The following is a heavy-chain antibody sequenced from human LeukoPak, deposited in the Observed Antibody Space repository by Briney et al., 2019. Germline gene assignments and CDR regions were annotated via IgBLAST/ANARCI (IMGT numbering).Heavy chain of an antibody. D-gene: IGHD3-22*01. Sequence: PGGSLRLSCAASGFTFSSYGMSWVRQAPGKGLEWVSAISGSGGSTYYADSVKGRFTISRDNSKNTLYLQMNSLRAEDTAVYYCAKDRFDYYDSSGYYGVYWGQGTLVTVSS. CDR3: AKDRFDYYDSSGYYGVY. J-gene: IGHJ4*02. CDR2: ISGSGGST. V-gene: IGHV3-23*01. CDR1: GFTFSSYG.